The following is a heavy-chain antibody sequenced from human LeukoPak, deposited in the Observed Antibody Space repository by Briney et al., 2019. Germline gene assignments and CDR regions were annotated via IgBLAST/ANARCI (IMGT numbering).Heavy chain of an antibody. CDR3: ARHSSGWHLDF. CDR1: RGSINGYY. D-gene: IGHD6-19*01. Sequence: SETLSFTCSVSRGSINGYYWSWIRQPPGKGLEWIGWINYSGATYFNPSLKSRALMSIDTSMNQLSLRLYSVTAADTAIYYCARHSSGWHLDFWGRGTLVTVSS. V-gene: IGHV4-59*01. J-gene: IGHJ4*02. CDR2: INYSGAT.